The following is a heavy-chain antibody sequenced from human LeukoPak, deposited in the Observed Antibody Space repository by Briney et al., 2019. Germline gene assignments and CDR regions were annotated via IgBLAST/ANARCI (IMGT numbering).Heavy chain of an antibody. CDR3: ARGVRSSIYSYGFMNY. J-gene: IGHJ4*02. CDR2: INHSGTT. Sequence: SETLSLTCAVYGGPFSGYYWSWIRQPPGKGLEWIGEINHSGTTNYNPSLKSRVTISVDTSKNQFSLKLNSVTAADTAVYYCARGVRSSIYSYGFMNYWGQGTLVTVSS. V-gene: IGHV4-34*01. D-gene: IGHD5-18*01. CDR1: GGPFSGYY.